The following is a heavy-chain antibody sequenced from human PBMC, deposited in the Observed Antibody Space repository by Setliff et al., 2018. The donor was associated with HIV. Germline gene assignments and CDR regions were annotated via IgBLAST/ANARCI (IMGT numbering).Heavy chain of an antibody. J-gene: IGHJ4*02. Sequence: GESLKISCEGSGYSFSRYWIRWVRKMPGKGLEWMGVIYPGDSSSKYSPSFQGQVSISVGKSISTAYLQWNSLKAADTAIYYCARHPIHTYGYGACDCWGRGTLVTVSS. V-gene: IGHV5-51*01. D-gene: IGHD5-18*01. CDR1: GYSFSRYW. CDR2: IYPGDSSS. CDR3: ARHPIHTYGYGACDC.